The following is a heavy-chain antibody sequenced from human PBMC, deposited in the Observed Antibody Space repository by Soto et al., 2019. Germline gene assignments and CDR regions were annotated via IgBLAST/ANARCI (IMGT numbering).Heavy chain of an antibody. Sequence: PSETLSLTCAVYGGSFSGYYWSWIRQPPGKGLEWIGEINHSGSTNYNPSLKSRVTISVDTSKNQFSLKLSSVTAADTAVYYCARGRVIFFWYGDYLNWFYPFGQRSPVTVS. CDR1: GGSFSGYY. CDR2: INHSGST. J-gene: IGHJ5*01. D-gene: IGHD4-17*01. CDR3: ARGRVIFFWYGDYLNWFYP. V-gene: IGHV4-34*01.